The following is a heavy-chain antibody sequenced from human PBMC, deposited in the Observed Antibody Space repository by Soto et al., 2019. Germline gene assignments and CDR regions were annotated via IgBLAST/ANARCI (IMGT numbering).Heavy chain of an antibody. D-gene: IGHD6-6*01. CDR1: GGSFSGYY. Sequence: PSETLSLTCAVYGGSFSGYYWSWIRQPPGKGLEWIGEINHSGSTNYNPSLKSRVTISVDTSKNQFSLKLSSVTAADTAVYYCALRGYSNSPHNNWFDPWGQGTLVTVSS. CDR3: ALRGYSNSPHNNWFDP. V-gene: IGHV4-34*01. J-gene: IGHJ5*02. CDR2: INHSGST.